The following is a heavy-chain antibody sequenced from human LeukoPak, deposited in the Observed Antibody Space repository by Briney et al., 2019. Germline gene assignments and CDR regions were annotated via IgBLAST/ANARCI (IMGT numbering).Heavy chain of an antibody. D-gene: IGHD3-10*01. J-gene: IGHJ3*02. CDR2: INSDGSST. CDR1: GFTFSSYW. CDR3: ARDGMDYYGSGSSGAFDI. V-gene: IGHV3-74*01. Sequence: PGGSLRLSCAASGFTFSSYWMHWVRQAPGKGLVWVSRINSDGSSTSYADSVKGRFTISRDNAENTLYPQMNSLRAEDTAVYYCARDGMDYYGSGSSGAFDIWGQGTMVTVSS.